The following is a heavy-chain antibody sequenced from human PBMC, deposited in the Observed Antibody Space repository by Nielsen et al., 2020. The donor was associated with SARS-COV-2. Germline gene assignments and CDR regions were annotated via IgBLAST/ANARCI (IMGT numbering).Heavy chain of an antibody. D-gene: IGHD4-23*01. CDR2: IYSGGST. CDR1: GFTVSSNY. CDR3: ALQWDYGGNLDAFDI. Sequence: GGSLRLSCAASGFTVSSNYMSWVRQAPGKGLEWVSVIYSGGSTYYADSVKGRFTISRDNSKNTLYLQMNSLRAEDTAVYYCALQWDYGGNLDAFDIWGQGTMVTVSS. J-gene: IGHJ3*02. V-gene: IGHV3-53*01.